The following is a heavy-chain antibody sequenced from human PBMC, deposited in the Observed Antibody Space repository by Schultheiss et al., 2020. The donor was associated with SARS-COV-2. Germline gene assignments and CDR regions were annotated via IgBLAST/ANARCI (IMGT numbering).Heavy chain of an antibody. V-gene: IGHV3-30*04. J-gene: IGHJ4*02. Sequence: GESLKISCAASGFTFSSYAMHWVRQAPGKGLEWVAVISYDGSNKYYADSVKGRFTISRDNARNTVYLQMHSLRAEDTAFYYCARGFRELIGDYWGQGVLVTVSS. CDR3: ARGFRELIGDY. CDR2: ISYDGSNK. CDR1: GFTFSSYA. D-gene: IGHD3-10*01.